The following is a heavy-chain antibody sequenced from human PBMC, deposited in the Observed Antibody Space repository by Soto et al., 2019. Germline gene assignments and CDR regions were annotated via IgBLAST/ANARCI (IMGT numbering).Heavy chain of an antibody. CDR1: GGSISSGGYS. V-gene: IGHV4-30-2*01. Sequence: PSETLSLTCAVSGGSISSGGYSWSWIRQPPGKGLEWIGYIYHSGSTYYNPSLKSRVTISVDRSKNQFSLKLSSVTAADTAVYYCATNVDTDMDTGFGAFDYWGQGTLVTVSS. J-gene: IGHJ4*02. CDR2: IYHSGST. D-gene: IGHD5-18*01. CDR3: ATNVDTDMDTGFGAFDY.